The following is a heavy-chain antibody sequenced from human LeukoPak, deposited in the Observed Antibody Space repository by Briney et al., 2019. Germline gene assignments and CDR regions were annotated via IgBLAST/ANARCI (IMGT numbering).Heavy chain of an antibody. Sequence: ASVKVSCKASGYTFTSYDINWVRQATGQGLEWMGWMNPNSGNTGYAQKFQGRVTMTRNTSISTAYMELSSLRSEGTAVYYCAGGGIAAAGPNNWFDPWGQGTQVTVSS. CDR3: AGGGIAAAGPNNWFDP. CDR1: GYTFTSYD. V-gene: IGHV1-8*01. D-gene: IGHD6-13*01. CDR2: MNPNSGNT. J-gene: IGHJ5*02.